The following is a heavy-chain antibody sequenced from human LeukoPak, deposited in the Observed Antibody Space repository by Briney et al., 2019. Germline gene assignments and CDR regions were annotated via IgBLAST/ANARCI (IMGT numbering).Heavy chain of an antibody. CDR1: GGSFSGYY. V-gene: IGHV4-34*01. Sequence: SETLSLTCAVYGGSFSGYYWSWIRQPPGKGLEWIGEINHSGSTNYNPCLKSRVTISVDTSKNQFSLKLSSVTAADTAVYYCARPHSSGWYYRDYFDYWGQGTLVTVSS. CDR2: INHSGST. D-gene: IGHD6-19*01. CDR3: ARPHSSGWYYRDYFDY. J-gene: IGHJ4*02.